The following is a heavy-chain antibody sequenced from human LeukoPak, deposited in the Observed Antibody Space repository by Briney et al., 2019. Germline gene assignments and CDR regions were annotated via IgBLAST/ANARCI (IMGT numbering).Heavy chain of an antibody. CDR2: IIPIFGTA. D-gene: IGHD6-13*01. CDR1: GGPFSSYA. Sequence: SGKVSCKASGGPFSSYAISWVRTAPGQGPEGKGGIIPIFGTANYAQKFQGRVTITADESTSTAYMELSSLRSEDTAVYYCARVVPAAAGTGGFDYWGQGTLVTVSS. CDR3: ARVVPAAAGTGGFDY. V-gene: IGHV1-69*13. J-gene: IGHJ4*02.